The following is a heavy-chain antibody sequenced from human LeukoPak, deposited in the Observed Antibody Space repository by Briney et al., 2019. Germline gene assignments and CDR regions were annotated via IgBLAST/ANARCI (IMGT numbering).Heavy chain of an antibody. V-gene: IGHV3-7*01. D-gene: IGHD2-15*01. CDR3: ARDNPSCSGGSCYSDYYYYMDV. J-gene: IGHJ6*03. CDR1: GFTFSSYW. CDR2: IKQDGSEK. Sequence: GGSLRLSCAASGFTFSSYWMSWVRQVPGKGLEWVANIKQDGSEKYYVDSVKGRFTISRDNAKNSLYLQMNSLRAEDTAVYYCARDNPSCSGGSCYSDYYYYMDVWGKGTTVTVSS.